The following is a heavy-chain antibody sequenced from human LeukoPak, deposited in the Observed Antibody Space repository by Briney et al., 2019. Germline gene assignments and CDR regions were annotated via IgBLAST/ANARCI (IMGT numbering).Heavy chain of an antibody. D-gene: IGHD2-2*01. CDR3: ARSIVVVPAVGAGSDP. CDR2: MNPNSGNT. CDR1: GYTFTSYD. V-gene: IGHV1-8*01. Sequence: GASVKVSCKASGYTFTSYDINWVRQATGQGLEWMGWMNPNSGNTGYAQKFQGRVTMTRNTSISTAYMELSSLRSEDTAVYYCARSIVVVPAVGAGSDPWGQGTLVTVSS. J-gene: IGHJ5*02.